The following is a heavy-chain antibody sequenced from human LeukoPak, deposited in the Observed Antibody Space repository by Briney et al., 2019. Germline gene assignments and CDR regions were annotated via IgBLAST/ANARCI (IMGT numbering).Heavy chain of an antibody. CDR2: INHSGST. J-gene: IGHJ4*02. CDR3: ARHAGYFDY. Sequence: SETLSLTCAVYGGSFSGYYWSWIRQPPGKGLEWIGEINHSGSTNYNPSLKSRVTISVDTSKNQFSLKLSSVTAADTAVYYCARHAGYFDYWGQGTLVTVSS. V-gene: IGHV4-34*01. D-gene: IGHD3-9*01. CDR1: GGSFSGYY.